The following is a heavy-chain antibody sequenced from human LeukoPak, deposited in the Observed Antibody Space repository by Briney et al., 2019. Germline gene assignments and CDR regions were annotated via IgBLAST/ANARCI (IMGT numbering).Heavy chain of an antibody. V-gene: IGHV1-46*01. CDR1: GYTFTGYY. CDR2: INPSGGST. CDR3: ASPAYYYDSSGYYKDAFDI. D-gene: IGHD3-22*01. J-gene: IGHJ3*02. Sequence: ASVKVSFKASGYTFTGYYMHWVRQAPGQGLEWMGVINPSGGSTSYAQKFQGRVTMTRDTSTSTSYMDLSSLRSEDTAVYYCASPAYYYDSSGYYKDAFDIWGQGTMVTVSS.